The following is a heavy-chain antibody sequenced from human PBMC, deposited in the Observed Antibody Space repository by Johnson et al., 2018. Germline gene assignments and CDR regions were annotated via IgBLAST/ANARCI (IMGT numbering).Heavy chain of an antibody. D-gene: IGHD3-3*01. J-gene: IGHJ6*02. V-gene: IGHV4-39*01. CDR3: ARRGVETRKHYSYHGLDV. CDR1: FGSIISSPYY. CDR2: IYYSGTV. Sequence: QVQLQESGPGLVKPSETLSLTCTVSFGSIISSPYYWGWVRQAPGKTLEWMGNIYYSGTVYYNPSLQSRVSISVDTSKNQYSLKLRSVSSADTAVYYCARRGVETRKHYSYHGLDVWGQGTTVTVSS.